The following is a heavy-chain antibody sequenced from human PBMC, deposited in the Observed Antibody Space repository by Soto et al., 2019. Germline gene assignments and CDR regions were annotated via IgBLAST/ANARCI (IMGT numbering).Heavy chain of an antibody. V-gene: IGHV3-72*01. J-gene: IGHJ6*03. CDR2: ARKKANIYTT. D-gene: IGHD3-3*01. Sequence: GGSVRLSCAASGFTFSDDYMDWVSQAPGKGREWVGCARKKANIYTTDYAASVKGRFTISRDDSRNSLYLQMNSLTTEDTAVYYCVRITIFGVVPNYYYYYYMDVWGKGTTVTVSS. CDR1: GFTFSDDY. CDR3: VRITIFGVVPNYYYYYYMDV.